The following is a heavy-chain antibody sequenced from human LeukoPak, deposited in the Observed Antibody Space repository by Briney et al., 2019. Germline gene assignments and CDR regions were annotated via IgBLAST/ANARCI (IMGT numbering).Heavy chain of an antibody. D-gene: IGHD3-9*01. Sequence: SETLSLTCAVYGGSFSGYYWSWIRQPPGKGLEWIGYIYYSGSTNYNPSLKSQVTISVDTSKNQFSLKLSSVTAADTAVYYCARGSFHDILTGYPHGFDYWGQGTLVTVSS. CDR3: ARGSFHDILTGYPHGFDY. CDR2: IYYSGST. CDR1: GGSFSGYY. J-gene: IGHJ4*02. V-gene: IGHV4-59*01.